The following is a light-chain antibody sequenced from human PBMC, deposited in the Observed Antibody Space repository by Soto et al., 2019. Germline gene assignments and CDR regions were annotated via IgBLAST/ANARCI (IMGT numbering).Light chain of an antibody. CDR3: TSFARGSTVV. Sequence: QSALTQPAAVSGSPGQSITISCTGTSSDVGTYNLVSWYQQYPGKAPKLMIYATSKRPSGVSNRFSGSKSGDTASLTISGLQAEDEAYYYCTSFARGSTVVFGGGTKLTVL. CDR1: SSDVGTYNL. V-gene: IGLV2-23*01. J-gene: IGLJ3*02. CDR2: ATS.